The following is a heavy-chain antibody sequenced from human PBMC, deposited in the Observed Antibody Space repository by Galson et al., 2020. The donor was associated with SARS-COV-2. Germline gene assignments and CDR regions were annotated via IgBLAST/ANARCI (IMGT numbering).Heavy chain of an antibody. J-gene: IGHJ4*02. CDR3: TRDRRDILIGYSIDY. V-gene: IGHV1-18*01. Sequence: ASVKVPCKASGYTFTNYGITWVRLAPGQGLEWMGWTSAYNGHTNYAQKFQDRVTMTTDTSTSTAYMELRGLRSDDTAVYYCTRDRRDILIGYSIDYWGQGTLITISS. D-gene: IGHD3-9*01. CDR1: GYTFTNYG. CDR2: TSAYNGHT.